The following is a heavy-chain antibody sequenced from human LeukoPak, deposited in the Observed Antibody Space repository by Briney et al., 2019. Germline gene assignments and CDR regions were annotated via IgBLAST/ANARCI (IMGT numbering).Heavy chain of an antibody. CDR2: IGRDSSYI. CDR1: GFAFSTHN. Sequence: GGSLRLSCAASGFAFSTHNMNWVRQAPGKGLEWVSSIGRDSSYIYYADSVRGRFTISRDNSKNTLYLQMNSLRAEDTAVYYCARHRSSWLIDYWGQGTLVTVSS. D-gene: IGHD6-6*01. CDR3: ARHRSSWLIDY. J-gene: IGHJ4*02. V-gene: IGHV3-21*04.